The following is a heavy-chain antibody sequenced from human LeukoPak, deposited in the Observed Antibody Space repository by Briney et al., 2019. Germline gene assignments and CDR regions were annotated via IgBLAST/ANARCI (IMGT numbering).Heavy chain of an antibody. V-gene: IGHV3-74*01. CDR2: INSDGSST. CDR1: GFTFSSYW. J-gene: IGHJ4*02. Sequence: GGSLRLSCAASGFTFSSYWMHWVRQAPGKGLVWVSRINSDGSSTSYADSVKGRFTISRDNAKNTLYLQMNSLRAEDTAAYYCARDGPSSFGYFDYWGQGTLVTVSS. CDR3: ARDGPSSFGYFDY. D-gene: IGHD3-16*01.